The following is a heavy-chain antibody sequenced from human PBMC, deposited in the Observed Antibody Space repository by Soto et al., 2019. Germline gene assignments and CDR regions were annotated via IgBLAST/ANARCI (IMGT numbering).Heavy chain of an antibody. D-gene: IGHD3-22*01. CDR2: ISSSGSTI. CDR1: GFTFSDYY. J-gene: IGHJ4*02. Sequence: GASLRLSCAASGFTFSDYYMSWIRQAPGKGLEWVSYISSSGSTIYYADSVKGRFTISRDNAKNSLYLQMNSLRAEDTAVYYCARGWRITMIVVLHWGQGTLVTVSS. CDR3: ARGWRITMIVVLH. V-gene: IGHV3-11*01.